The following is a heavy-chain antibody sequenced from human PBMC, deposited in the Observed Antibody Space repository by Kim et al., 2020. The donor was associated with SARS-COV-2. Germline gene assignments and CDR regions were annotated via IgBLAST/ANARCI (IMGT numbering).Heavy chain of an antibody. CDR2: ISGAGSDI. CDR1: GFTFNNFS. J-gene: IGHJ2*01. CDR3: ARGVRDVVLNGSGFAF. D-gene: IGHD3-10*01. Sequence: GGSLRLSCAASGFTFNNFSMRWVRQAPGKGLEWVASISGAGSDIYYADSVKGRFTVSRGNSENSLFLQMNSLRVEDTSMYYCARGVRDVVLNGSGFAFWG. V-gene: IGHV3-21*03.